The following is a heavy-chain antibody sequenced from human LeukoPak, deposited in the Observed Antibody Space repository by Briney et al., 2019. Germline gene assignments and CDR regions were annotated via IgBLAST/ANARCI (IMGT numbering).Heavy chain of an antibody. CDR2: ISSGGVNT. D-gene: IGHD3-10*01. V-gene: IGHV3-23*01. CDR1: GFTFSSYA. J-gene: IGHJ5*02. Sequence: GGSLRLSCTASGFTFSSYAMSWFRQAPGQGLEWVSVISSGGVNTYYRDSVKGRFIISRDNSKNTLYLQMRSLGAEDTAVYYCATGRGSGNYNRFDPWGQGTLVTVSS. CDR3: ATGRGSGNYNRFDP.